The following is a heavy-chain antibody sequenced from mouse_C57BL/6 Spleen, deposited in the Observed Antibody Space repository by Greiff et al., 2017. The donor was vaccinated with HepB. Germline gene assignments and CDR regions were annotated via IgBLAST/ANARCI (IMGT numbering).Heavy chain of an antibody. CDR3: AREDSSGYVGAMDY. V-gene: IGHV1-81*01. CDR1: GYTFTSYG. Sequence: LMESGAELARPGASVKLSCKASGYTFTSYGISWVKQRTGQGLEWIGEIYPRSGNTYYNEKFKGKATLTADKSSSTAYMELRSLTSEDSAVYFCAREDSSGYVGAMDYWGQGTSVTVSS. CDR2: IYPRSGNT. D-gene: IGHD3-2*02. J-gene: IGHJ4*01.